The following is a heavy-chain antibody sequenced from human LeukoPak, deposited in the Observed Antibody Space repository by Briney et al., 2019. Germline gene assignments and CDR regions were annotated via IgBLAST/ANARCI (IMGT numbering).Heavy chain of an antibody. CDR2: IAPTDSYT. D-gene: IGHD3-10*01. CDR1: GYSVTSYW. V-gene: IGHV5-10-1*01. J-gene: IGHJ4*02. CDR3: ASGSGTYSPDY. Sequence: GESLKISCQGSGYSVTSYWITWVRQMTGQGLEWMGMIAPTDSYTNYSPSFQGHVTISVDKSISTAYLQWSSLKASDTAMYFCASGSGTYSPDYWGQGTLVTVSS.